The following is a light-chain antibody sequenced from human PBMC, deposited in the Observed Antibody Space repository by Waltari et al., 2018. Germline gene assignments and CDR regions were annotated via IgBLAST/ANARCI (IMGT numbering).Light chain of an antibody. Sequence: SYELTQPPSVSVSPGQTASITCSGDILGNKYASWYQQKPGQSPLLVIYQDTKRPSEIPERCSGSKSANAATLTITGTQAMDEADYYCQALGTGALVFGGGTKLTVL. CDR2: QDT. CDR3: QALGTGALV. CDR1: ILGNKY. V-gene: IGLV3-1*01. J-gene: IGLJ3*02.